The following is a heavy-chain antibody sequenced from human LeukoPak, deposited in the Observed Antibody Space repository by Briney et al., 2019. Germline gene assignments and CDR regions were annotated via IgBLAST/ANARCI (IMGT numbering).Heavy chain of an antibody. CDR3: AREVTVTRSPWFDP. CDR2: MNPNSGNT. CDR1: GYTFTSYD. Sequence: ASVKVSCKASGYTFTSYDINWVRQATGQGLEWMGWMNPNSGNTGYAQKFQGRVTITRNTSISTAYMELSSLRAEDTAVYYCAREVTVTRSPWFDPWGQGTLVTVSS. D-gene: IGHD4-17*01. V-gene: IGHV1-8*03. J-gene: IGHJ5*02.